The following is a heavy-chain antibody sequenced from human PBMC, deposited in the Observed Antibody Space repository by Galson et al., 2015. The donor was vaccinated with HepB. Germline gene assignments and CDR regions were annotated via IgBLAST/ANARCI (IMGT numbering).Heavy chain of an antibody. CDR2: ISGSGGST. Sequence: SLRLSCAASGFTFSSYAMSWVRQAPGKGLEWVSAISGSGGSTYYADSVKGRFTISRDNSKNTLYLQMNSLRAEDTAVYYCANSVEQLVQNYDYWGQGTLVTVSS. CDR3: ANSVEQLVQNYDY. CDR1: GFTFSSYA. J-gene: IGHJ4*02. V-gene: IGHV3-23*01. D-gene: IGHD6-13*01.